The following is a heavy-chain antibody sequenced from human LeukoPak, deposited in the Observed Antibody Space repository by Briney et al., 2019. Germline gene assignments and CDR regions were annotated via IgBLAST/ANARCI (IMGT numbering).Heavy chain of an antibody. D-gene: IGHD1-26*01. J-gene: IGHJ4*02. CDR3: ARWPPYSGSYGDGY. V-gene: IGHV3-20*04. Sequence: GGSLRLSCAASGFTFDDYGMSWVRQAPGKGLEWVSGINWNGGSTVYADSVKGRFTISRDNAKNSLYLQMNSLRAEDTALYYCARWPPYSGSYGDGYWGQGTLVTVSS. CDR2: INWNGGST. CDR1: GFTFDDYG.